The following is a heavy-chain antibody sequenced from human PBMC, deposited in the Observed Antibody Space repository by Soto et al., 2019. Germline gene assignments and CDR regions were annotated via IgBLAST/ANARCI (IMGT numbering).Heavy chain of an antibody. D-gene: IGHD6-6*01. CDR3: ARIRQAVRPDFWWYFDL. J-gene: IGHJ2*01. Sequence: SSVKVSCKASGGTFSSYAISWVRQAPGQGLEWMGGIIPIFGTANYAQKFQGRVTITADESTSTAYMELSSLRSEDTAVYYCARIRQAVRPDFWWYFDLWGRGTMVTVSS. V-gene: IGHV1-69*13. CDR2: IIPIFGTA. CDR1: GGTFSSYA.